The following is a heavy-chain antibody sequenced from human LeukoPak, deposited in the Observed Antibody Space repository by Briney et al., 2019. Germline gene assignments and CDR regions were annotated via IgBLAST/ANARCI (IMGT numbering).Heavy chain of an antibody. CDR3: ASSEAPITPPPYGMGV. J-gene: IGHJ6*02. V-gene: IGHV4-31*03. D-gene: IGHD5-12*01. CDR1: GDSISSGGYC. Sequence: PSETLSLTCTVSGDSISSGGYCWNWFRQHPGTGLEWIGYIYSSGGTFYNPSLKSRVTISVDTSKNQFSLKLGSVTAADTALYYCASSEAPITPPPYGMGVWGQGTKVTVSS. CDR2: IYSSGGT.